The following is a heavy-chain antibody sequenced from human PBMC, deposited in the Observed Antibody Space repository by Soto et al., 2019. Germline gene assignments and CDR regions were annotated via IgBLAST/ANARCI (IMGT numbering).Heavy chain of an antibody. CDR2: IYHSGST. CDR1: GGSISSGGYS. D-gene: IGHD1-26*01. CDR3: ASSGTVGATAFDY. J-gene: IGHJ4*02. Sequence: SETLSLTCAVSGGSISSGGYSWSWIRQPPGKGLEWIGYIYHSGSTYYNPSLKSRVTISVDRSKNQFSLKLSSVTAADTAVYFCASSGTVGATAFDYWGQGTLVTVSS. V-gene: IGHV4-30-2*01.